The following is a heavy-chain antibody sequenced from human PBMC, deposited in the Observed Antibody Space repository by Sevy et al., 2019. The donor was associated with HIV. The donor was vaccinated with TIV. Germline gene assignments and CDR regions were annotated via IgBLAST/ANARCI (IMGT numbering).Heavy chain of an antibody. D-gene: IGHD4-17*01. CDR2: IWYDGSNK. J-gene: IGHJ4*02. Sequence: GGSLRLSCAASGFTFSYYAMHWVRQAPGKGLEWVAVIWYDGSNKYYADSVKGRFTISRDNSKNTLYLQMNSLRAEDTAVYYCASDLTDYGGNPPGGNFDYGAREPWSPSPQ. CDR3: ASDLTDYGGNPPGGNFD. CDR1: GFTFSYYA. V-gene: IGHV3-33*08.